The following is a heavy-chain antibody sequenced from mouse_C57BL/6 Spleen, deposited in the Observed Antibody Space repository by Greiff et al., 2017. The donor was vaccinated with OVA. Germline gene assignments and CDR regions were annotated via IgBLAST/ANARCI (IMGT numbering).Heavy chain of an antibody. CDR3: ARLGYYGSLDY. J-gene: IGHJ2*01. CDR2: IYPGDGDT. V-gene: IGHV1-82*01. Sequence: QAQLQQSGPELVKPGASVKISCKASGYAFSSSWMNWVKQRPGKGLEWIGRIYPGDGDTNYNGKFKGKATLTADKSSSTAYMQLSSLTSEDSAVYFCARLGYYGSLDYWGQGTTLTVSS. CDR1: GYAFSSSW. D-gene: IGHD1-1*01.